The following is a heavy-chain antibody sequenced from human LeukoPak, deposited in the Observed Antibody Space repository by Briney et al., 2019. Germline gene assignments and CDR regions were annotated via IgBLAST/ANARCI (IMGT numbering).Heavy chain of an antibody. D-gene: IGHD6-19*01. J-gene: IGHJ6*03. V-gene: IGHV3-15*01. CDR1: GITFSNVW. CDR2: IKNNTGGGTT. Sequence: PGGSLRLSCAASGITFSNVWMNWVRQAPGKGLEWVGRIKNNTGGGTTDYAAAVKGRFTISTDDSKNILFLQMNSLKTEDTAVYYCSASGWTPGHKHYYYYYMDVWGKGTTVTISS. CDR3: SASGWTPGHKHYYYYYMDV.